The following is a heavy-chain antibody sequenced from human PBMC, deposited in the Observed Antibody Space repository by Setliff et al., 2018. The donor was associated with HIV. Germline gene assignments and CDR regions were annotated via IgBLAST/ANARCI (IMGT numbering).Heavy chain of an antibody. CDR3: ARARRDSYDRGRRNHYYIDV. Sequence: ASVKVSCKASGYTFSSYDINWVRQATGQGLEWMGWMNPNSGNTGYAQKFQGRVTMTRDTSIGTAYMELNNLNFEDTAVYYCARARRDSYDRGRRNHYYIDVWGKGSPVTVSS. CDR1: GYTFSSYD. V-gene: IGHV1-8*02. D-gene: IGHD3-22*01. CDR2: MNPNSGNT. J-gene: IGHJ6*03.